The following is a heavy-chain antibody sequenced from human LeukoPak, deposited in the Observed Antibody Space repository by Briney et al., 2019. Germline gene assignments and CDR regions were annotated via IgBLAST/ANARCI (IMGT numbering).Heavy chain of an antibody. J-gene: IGHJ4*02. CDR1: GFTFSNAW. V-gene: IGHV3-15*01. CDR3: TTGSLGTYYFDY. D-gene: IGHD1-26*01. Sequence: GGSLRLSCAASGFTFSNAWMRWVRQAPGKGLEWVGRIKSKTDGGTTDYAAPVKGRFTISRDDSKNTLYLQMNSLKTEDTAVYYCTTGSLGTYYFDYWGQGTLVTVSS. CDR2: IKSKTDGGTT.